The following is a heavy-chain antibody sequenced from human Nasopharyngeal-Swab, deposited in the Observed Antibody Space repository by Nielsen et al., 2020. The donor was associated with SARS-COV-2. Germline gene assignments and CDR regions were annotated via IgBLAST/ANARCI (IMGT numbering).Heavy chain of an antibody. CDR3: ARGGLNYYSSSGAFDF. CDR1: GYSFTGYY. CDR2: LNPNSGGT. V-gene: IGHV1-2*02. J-gene: IGHJ3*01. D-gene: IGHD3-22*01. Sequence: ASVKVSCKASGYSFTGYYLHWVRQAPGQGPEWVGSLNPNSGGTNYAQKFHDRVTMTRDTSNLTAYMELSALTSDDTAVYSCARGGLNYYSSSGAFDFWGRGTMVTVSS.